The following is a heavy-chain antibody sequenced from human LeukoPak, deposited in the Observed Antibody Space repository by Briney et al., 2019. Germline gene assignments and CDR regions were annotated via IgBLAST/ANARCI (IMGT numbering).Heavy chain of an antibody. V-gene: IGHV4-34*01. CDR2: INQSGST. CDR1: GGSFSVHY. Sequence: SSETLSLTCAVSGGSFSVHYWSWIRQPPGKGLEWIGEINQSGSTTYNPSLKSRVTLSVDTSKNQFSLTLRSVTAADTAVYYCATSYIGGFGKPDYWGQGTLVTVSS. D-gene: IGHD3-16*01. CDR3: ATSYIGGFGKPDY. J-gene: IGHJ4*02.